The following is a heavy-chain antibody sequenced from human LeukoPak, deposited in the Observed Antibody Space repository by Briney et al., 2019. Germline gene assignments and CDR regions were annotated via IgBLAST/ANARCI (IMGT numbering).Heavy chain of an antibody. CDR1: GGTFSSYA. CDR3: ARGGYYYDSSGYSHLPDY. Sequence: GASVKVSCKASGGTFSSYAFSWVRPAPGQGLEWMGGIIPIVGTTNYAQMFQGRVTITADESTSTAYMELSSLRSEDTAVYYCARGGYYYDSSGYSHLPDYWGQGTLVTVSA. D-gene: IGHD3-22*01. V-gene: IGHV1-69*13. CDR2: IIPIVGTT. J-gene: IGHJ4*02.